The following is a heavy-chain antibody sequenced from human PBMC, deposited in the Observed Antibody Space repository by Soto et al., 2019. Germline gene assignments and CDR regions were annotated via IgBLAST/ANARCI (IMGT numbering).Heavy chain of an antibody. J-gene: IGHJ6*03. CDR1: GGSISNGGYY. D-gene: IGHD6-13*01. V-gene: IGHV4-31*11. CDR2: IYFSGST. CDR3: ARDSHSQQPIPRWGGGDMDV. Sequence: QLQLQESGPGLVKPSQTLSLTCAVSGGSISNGGYYWSWIRQHPGKGLEWIGSIYFSGSTYYNPSLKSRVTMSVATPKNQFSLKLSSVTAADTAVYYCARDSHSQQPIPRWGGGDMDVWGKGTTVTVSS.